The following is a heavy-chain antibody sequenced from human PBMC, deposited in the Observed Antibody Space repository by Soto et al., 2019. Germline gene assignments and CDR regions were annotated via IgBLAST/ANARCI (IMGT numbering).Heavy chain of an antibody. Sequence: QVQLVQSGAEVKKPGASVKVSCKASGYTFTSYGISWVRQAPGQGLEWMGWISAYNGNTKYVQKFQGRVTMTTDTSSSTAYMELRSMRSDNTAVYYCARDAAAGLNDYWGLCTLVTVTS. CDR2: ISAYNGNT. V-gene: IGHV1-18*01. CDR1: GYTFTSYG. D-gene: IGHD6-13*01. J-gene: IGHJ4*02. CDR3: ARDAAAGLNDY.